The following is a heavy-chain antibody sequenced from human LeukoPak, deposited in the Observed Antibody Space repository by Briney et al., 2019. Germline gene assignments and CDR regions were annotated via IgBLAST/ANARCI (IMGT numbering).Heavy chain of an antibody. Sequence: ASVKVSCKASGYSFTSYYMHWVRQAPGQGLEWMGIINPSGGSTIYSQKFQGRVTMTRDTSTSTVYMELSSLRSEDTAVYYCARDSHSGSPPDYWGQGTLVTVSS. CDR3: ARDSHSGSPPDY. V-gene: IGHV1-46*01. CDR1: GYSFTSYY. CDR2: INPSGGST. D-gene: IGHD5-12*01. J-gene: IGHJ4*02.